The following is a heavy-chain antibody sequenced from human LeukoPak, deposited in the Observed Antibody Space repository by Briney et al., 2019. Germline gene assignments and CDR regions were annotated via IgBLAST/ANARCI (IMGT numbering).Heavy chain of an antibody. J-gene: IGHJ4*02. Sequence: SETLSLTCAVYGGSFSGYYWSWIRQPPGKGLEWIGEINHSGSTNYNPSLKSRVTISVDTSKNRFSLKLSSVTAADTAVYYCARGRIQLWPKSYYFDYWGQGTLVTVSS. CDR3: ARGRIQLWPKSYYFDY. CDR1: GGSFSGYY. V-gene: IGHV4-34*01. CDR2: INHSGST. D-gene: IGHD5-18*01.